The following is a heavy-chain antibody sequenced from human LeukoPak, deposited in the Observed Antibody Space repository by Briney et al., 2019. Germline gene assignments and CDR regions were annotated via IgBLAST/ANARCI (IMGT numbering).Heavy chain of an antibody. V-gene: IGHV4-34*01. CDR2: INHGGST. D-gene: IGHD2-2*01. Sequence: SETLSLTCAVYGGSFSGYYWSWIRQPPGKGLEWIGEINHGGSTNYNPSLKSRVTISVDTSKNQFSLKLSSVTAADTAVYYCARGKDIVVVGMRWAFDYWGQGTLVTVSS. CDR1: GGSFSGYY. CDR3: ARGKDIVVVGMRWAFDY. J-gene: IGHJ4*02.